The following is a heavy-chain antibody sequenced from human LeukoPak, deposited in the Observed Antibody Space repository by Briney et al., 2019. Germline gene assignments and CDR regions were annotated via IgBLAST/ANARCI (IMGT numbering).Heavy chain of an antibody. CDR3: ARYCSSTSCHAGDY. V-gene: IGHV3-7*01. J-gene: IGHJ4*02. CDR2: IKQDGSEK. D-gene: IGHD2-2*01. CDR1: GFSFRSYW. Sequence: GGSLRLSCVVSGFSFRSYWMSWVRQAPGKGLEWVANIKQDGSEKYYVDSVKGRFTISRDNSKNSLYLQMNSLRAEDTAVYYCARYCSSTSCHAGDYWGQGTLVTVSS.